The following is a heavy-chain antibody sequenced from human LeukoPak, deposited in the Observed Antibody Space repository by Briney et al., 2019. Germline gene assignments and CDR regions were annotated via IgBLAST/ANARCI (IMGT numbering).Heavy chain of an antibody. V-gene: IGHV4-59*01. Sequence: SETLSLTCTVSGDSMSVYYWSWIRQPPGKGLEYIGYVYHSGSTDYNPSLEGRVTISMDTSKSQVPLKLYSVTAADTAVYYCARDTSAWVLWGQGTLVTVSS. CDR2: VYHSGST. CDR3: ARDTSAWVL. CDR1: GDSMSVYY. D-gene: IGHD6-19*01. J-gene: IGHJ1*01.